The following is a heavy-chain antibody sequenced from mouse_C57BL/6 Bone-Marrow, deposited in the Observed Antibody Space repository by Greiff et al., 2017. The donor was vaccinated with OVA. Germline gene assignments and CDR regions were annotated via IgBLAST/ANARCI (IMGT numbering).Heavy chain of an antibody. CDR1: GFTFSDYG. D-gene: IGHD1-1*01. J-gene: IGHJ1*03. V-gene: IGHV5-17*01. CDR2: ISSGSSTI. Sequence: EVNLVESGGGLVKPGGSLKLSCAASGFTFSDYGMHWVRQAPEKGLEWVAYISSGSSTIYYADTVKGRFTISRDNAKNTLFLQMTSLRSEDTAMYYCARQLLLRYKGYFDVWGTGTTVTVSS. CDR3: ARQLLLRYKGYFDV.